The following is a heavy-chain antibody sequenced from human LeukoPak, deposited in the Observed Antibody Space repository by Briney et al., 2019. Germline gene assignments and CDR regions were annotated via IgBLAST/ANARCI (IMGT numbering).Heavy chain of an antibody. CDR1: GFTFSSYG. CDR3: AKGGYGGNSYFDY. V-gene: IGHV3-33*06. Sequence: HPGRSLRLSCAASGFTFSSYGMHWVRQAPGKGLEWVAVIWYDGSNKYYADSVKGRFTISRDNSKNTLYLQMNSLRAEDTAVYYCAKGGYGGNSYFDYWGQRTLVTVSS. J-gene: IGHJ4*02. D-gene: IGHD4-23*01. CDR2: IWYDGSNK.